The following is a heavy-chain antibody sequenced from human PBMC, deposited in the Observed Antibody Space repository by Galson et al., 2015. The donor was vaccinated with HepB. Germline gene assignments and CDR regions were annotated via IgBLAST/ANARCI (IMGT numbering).Heavy chain of an antibody. Sequence: CTASGYTFTSYYMHWVRQAPGQGLEWMGIINPSGGSTSYAQKFQGRVTMTRDTSTSTVYMELSSLRSEDTAVYYCARGGYSNPYGMDVWGQGTTVTVSS. CDR3: ARGGYSNPYGMDV. V-gene: IGHV1-46*01. CDR1: GYTFTSYY. D-gene: IGHD4-11*01. CDR2: INPSGGST. J-gene: IGHJ6*02.